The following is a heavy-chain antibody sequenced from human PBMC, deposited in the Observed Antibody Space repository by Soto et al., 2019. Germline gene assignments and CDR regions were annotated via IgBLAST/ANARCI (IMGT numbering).Heavy chain of an antibody. CDR3: ARGGRAARLNWFDP. CDR2: INNSGST. CDR1: GGSFSGYY. J-gene: IGHJ5*02. D-gene: IGHD6-6*01. Sequence: SETLSLTCAVYGGSFSGYYWSWIRQPPGKGLEWIGEINNSGSTNYNPSLKSRVTISVDTSKNQFSLKLSSVTAADTAVYYCARGGRAARLNWFDPWGQGTLVTVSS. V-gene: IGHV4-34*01.